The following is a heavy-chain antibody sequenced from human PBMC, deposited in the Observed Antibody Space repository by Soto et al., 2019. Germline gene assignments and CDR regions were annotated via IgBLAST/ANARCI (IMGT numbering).Heavy chain of an antibody. CDR3: AKQPSYGNYYGMDV. V-gene: IGHV3-30*18. Sequence: QVQLVESGGGVVQPGRSLRLSCAASGFTFSSYGMHWVRQAPGKGLEWVAVISYDGSNKYYADSVKGRFIISRDNSKNTRYLQMNSLRAEDTAVYYCAKQPSYGNYYGMDVWGQGTTVTVSS. J-gene: IGHJ6*02. D-gene: IGHD4-17*01. CDR2: ISYDGSNK. CDR1: GFTFSSYG.